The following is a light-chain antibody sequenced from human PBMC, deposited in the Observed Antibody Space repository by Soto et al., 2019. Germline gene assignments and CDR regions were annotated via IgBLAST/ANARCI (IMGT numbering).Light chain of an antibody. Sequence: QSALTQPASVSGSPGQSITISCTGTSSDVGGYNYVSWYQQQPGKAPKLMNYDVSNRPSGVSDRFSGSRSGTTASLTISGLQDEDESDCYCSSYTSSSTLVFGGGTKLTVL. J-gene: IGLJ3*02. CDR2: DVS. CDR3: SSYTSSSTLV. V-gene: IGLV2-14*03. CDR1: SSDVGGYNY.